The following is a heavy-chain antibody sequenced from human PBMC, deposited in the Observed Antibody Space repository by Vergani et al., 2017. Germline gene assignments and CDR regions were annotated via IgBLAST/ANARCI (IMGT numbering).Heavy chain of an antibody. CDR1: GFTFSSYA. CDR2: ISGSGGST. Sequence: EVQLLESGGGLVQPGGSLRLSCAASGFTFSSYAMSWVRQAPGKGLEWVSAISGSGGSTYYADSVKGRFTISRDNSKNTLYLQMNRLRAEDTAVYYCAKLGAAAGTFDYGGQGTLVTVSS. CDR3: AKLGAAAGTFDY. V-gene: IGHV3-23*01. D-gene: IGHD6-13*01. J-gene: IGHJ4*02.